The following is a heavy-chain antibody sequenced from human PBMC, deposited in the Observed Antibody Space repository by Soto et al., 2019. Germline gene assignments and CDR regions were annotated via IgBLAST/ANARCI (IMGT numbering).Heavy chain of an antibody. CDR3: ALMGSTVTTSFDY. Sequence: GGSLRLSCAASGFTFSSYAMSWVRQAPGKGLEWVSAISGSGGSTYYADSVKGRFTISRDNSKNTLYLQMNSLRAEDTTVYYCALMGSTVTTSFDYWGQGTLVTVSS. CDR1: GFTFSSYA. CDR2: ISGSGGST. D-gene: IGHD4-17*01. V-gene: IGHV3-23*01. J-gene: IGHJ4*02.